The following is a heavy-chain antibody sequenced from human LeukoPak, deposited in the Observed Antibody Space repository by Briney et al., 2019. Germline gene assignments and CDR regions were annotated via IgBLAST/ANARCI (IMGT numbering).Heavy chain of an antibody. CDR3: ARDLGGDYFDF. CDR1: GYTFTSYY. V-gene: IGHV1-46*01. D-gene: IGHD4-17*01. CDR2: INPSAGST. J-gene: IGHJ4*02. Sequence: ASAKVSCKASGYTFTSYYLHWVRQAPGQGLEWMGIINPSAGSTSYAQKFQGRVTMTRDTSTSTVYMELSSLRSEDTAVYYCARDLGGDYFDFWGQGTLVTVSS.